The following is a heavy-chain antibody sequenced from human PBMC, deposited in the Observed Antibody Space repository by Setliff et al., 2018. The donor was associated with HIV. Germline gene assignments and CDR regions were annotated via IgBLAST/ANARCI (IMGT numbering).Heavy chain of an antibody. J-gene: IGHJ4*02. D-gene: IGHD1-26*01. CDR2: INVHNGDT. Sequence: ASVKVSCKASGYRFSSYGITWVRHAPGQGLEWMGWINVHNGDTKFAQRFQDRLTMTTDTSTTTAYMDLRSLRSDDTAMYYCARDRRYSGTYHIDYWGQGTRVTVSS. V-gene: IGHV1-18*01. CDR1: GYRFSSYG. CDR3: ARDRRYSGTYHIDY.